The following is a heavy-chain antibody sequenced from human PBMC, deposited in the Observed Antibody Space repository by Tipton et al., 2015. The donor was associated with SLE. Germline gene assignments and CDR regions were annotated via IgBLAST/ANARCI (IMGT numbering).Heavy chain of an antibody. J-gene: IGHJ4*02. D-gene: IGHD3-10*01. V-gene: IGHV4-39*07. CDR1: GGSISSSSHY. Sequence: TLSLTCTVSGGSISSSSHYWGWIRQPPGKGLEWIGCFYYSGSTYYNPSLKSRVTISVDTSKNQFSLKLSSVTAADTAVYYCARVKFYGALYYFDYWGQGTLVTVSS. CDR2: FYYSGST. CDR3: ARVKFYGALYYFDY.